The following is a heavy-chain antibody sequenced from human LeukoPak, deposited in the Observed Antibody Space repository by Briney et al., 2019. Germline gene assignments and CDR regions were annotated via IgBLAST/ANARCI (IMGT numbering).Heavy chain of an antibody. CDR2: INHSGST. CDR3: AREERVYSSSWYTRGYYYYYYMDV. CDR1: GGTFSGYY. D-gene: IGHD6-13*01. J-gene: IGHJ6*03. Sequence: PSETLSLTCAVYGGTFSGYYWSWIRKPPGQGLEWFGEINHSGSTNYNPSLKSRVTISVNTSKNQFTLKLSSGTAADTAVYYCAREERVYSSSWYTRGYYYYYYMDVWGKGTTVTISS. V-gene: IGHV4-34*01.